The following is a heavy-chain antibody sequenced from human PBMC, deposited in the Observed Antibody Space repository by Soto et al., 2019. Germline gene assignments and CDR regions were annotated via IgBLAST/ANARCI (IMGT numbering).Heavy chain of an antibody. CDR1: GFTFTSYW. CDR2: IYPGDSDT. J-gene: IGHJ4*02. CDR3: AKHEGYCSSTTCSNFDY. Sequence: GESLKSSCKASGFTFTSYWIAWVRQMPGKGLEWMGIIYPGDSDTSYSPSFQGQVTISADKSINTAYLQWSSLKASDTAMYYCAKHEGYCSSTTCSNFDYWGQGTLVTVSS. V-gene: IGHV5-51*01. D-gene: IGHD2-2*01.